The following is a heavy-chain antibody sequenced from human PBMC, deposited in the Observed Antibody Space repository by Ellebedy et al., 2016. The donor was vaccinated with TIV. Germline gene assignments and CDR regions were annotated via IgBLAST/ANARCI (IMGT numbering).Heavy chain of an antibody. V-gene: IGHV1-69*13. CDR2: IIPVFRTP. Sequence: AASVKVSCKASGGTFSTYAVTWVRQPPGQGLEWMGGIIPVFRTPNYAQKFQGRVTIIADDSTSTAYMELSSLRSEDTAVYYCAAGGFYDSNAYYIDYWGQGTLVTVSS. CDR1: GGTFSTYA. D-gene: IGHD3-22*01. CDR3: AAGGFYDSNAYYIDY. J-gene: IGHJ4*02.